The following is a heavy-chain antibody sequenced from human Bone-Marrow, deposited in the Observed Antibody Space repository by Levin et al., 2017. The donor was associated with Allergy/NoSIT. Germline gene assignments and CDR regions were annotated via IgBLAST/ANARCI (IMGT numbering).Heavy chain of an antibody. CDR1: RFTFSDHY. CDR2: IGDGGSPI. V-gene: IGHV3-11*01. J-gene: IGHJ3*01. D-gene: IGHD2-2*03. Sequence: GGSLRLSCVASRFTFSDHYISWIRQAPGKGLEWISNIGDGGSPIYYADSVKGRFTMSRDNAKKSVYLEMNSLRAEDTAVYYCARERGPVSDLDNTFDLWGQGTKVTVSS. CDR3: ARERGPVSDLDNTFDL.